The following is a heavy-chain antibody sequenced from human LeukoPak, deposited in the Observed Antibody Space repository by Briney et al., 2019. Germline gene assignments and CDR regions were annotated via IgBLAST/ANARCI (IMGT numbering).Heavy chain of an antibody. D-gene: IGHD3-10*02. V-gene: IGHV4-59*01. Sequence: SETLSLTCTVSGGSISSYYWSWIRQPPGKGLEWIGYIYYSGYTNYNPSLKSRVTISVDTSKNQFSLKLSSVTAADMAVYYCARSKYGGPDYWGQGTLVTVSS. CDR2: IYYSGYT. CDR3: ARSKYGGPDY. J-gene: IGHJ4*02. CDR1: GGSISSYY.